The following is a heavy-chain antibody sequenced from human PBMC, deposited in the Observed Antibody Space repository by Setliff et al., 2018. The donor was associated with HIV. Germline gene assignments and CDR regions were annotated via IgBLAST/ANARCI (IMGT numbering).Heavy chain of an antibody. CDR1: GVSMTNNY. CDR2: VHYSGNT. D-gene: IGHD5-18*01. V-gene: IGHV4-59*08. J-gene: IGHJ4*02. Sequence: PSETLSLTCSVSGVSMTNNYWTWIRQSPGKGLEWIGYVHYSGNTRYNPSLKSRVTISLDTSKNQFSLNLSSVTAADTAVYHCAGGYRYGAFDYWGQGTLVTVSS. CDR3: AGGYRYGAFDY.